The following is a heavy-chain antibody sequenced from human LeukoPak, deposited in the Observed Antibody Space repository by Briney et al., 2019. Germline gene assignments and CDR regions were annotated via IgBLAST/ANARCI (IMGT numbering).Heavy chain of an antibody. CDR3: ARGSRGLRLGELSLSFDY. V-gene: IGHV4-59*01. CDR2: IYYSGST. Sequence: SETLSLTCTVSGGSISSYYWSWIRQPPGKGLEWIGYIYYSGSTNYNPSLKSRVAISVDTSKNQFSLKLSSVTAADTAVYYCARGSRGLRLGELSLSFDYWGQGTLATVSS. D-gene: IGHD3-16*02. J-gene: IGHJ4*02. CDR1: GGSISSYY.